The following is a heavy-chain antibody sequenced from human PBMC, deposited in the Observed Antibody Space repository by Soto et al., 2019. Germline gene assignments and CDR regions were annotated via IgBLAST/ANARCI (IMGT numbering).Heavy chain of an antibody. CDR2: ISSSRNTI. Sequence: PGGSLRLSCAASGFTFSSYSMNWVRQAPGKGLEWVSYISSSRNTIYYADSVKGRFTISRDNAKNSLYLQMNSLRAEDTAVYYYARSRLLWVGELVSVGYFDLWGRGTLVTVSS. J-gene: IGHJ2*01. CDR1: GFTFSSYS. D-gene: IGHD3-10*01. V-gene: IGHV3-48*01. CDR3: ARSRLLWVGELVSVGYFDL.